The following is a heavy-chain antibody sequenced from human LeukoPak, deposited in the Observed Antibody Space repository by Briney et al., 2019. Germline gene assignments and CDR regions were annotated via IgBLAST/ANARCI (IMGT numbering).Heavy chain of an antibody. Sequence: ASVKVSCKASGYTFTSYAMNWVRHPPGQGREWMGWINTNTWNPTYTQGITGRFVFSLDTSVSTAYLQISSLKAEDTAVYYCARDKYFSPPGGGYNWFDPWGQGTLVTVSS. CDR1: GYTFTSYA. D-gene: IGHD2/OR15-2a*01. V-gene: IGHV7-4-1*02. CDR2: INTNTWNP. J-gene: IGHJ5*02. CDR3: ARDKYFSPPGGGYNWFDP.